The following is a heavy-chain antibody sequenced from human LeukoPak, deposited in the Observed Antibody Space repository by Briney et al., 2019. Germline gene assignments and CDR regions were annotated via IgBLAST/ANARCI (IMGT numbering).Heavy chain of an antibody. Sequence: SETLSLTCAVYGGSFSGYYWSWIRQPPGKGLEWIGEINHSGSTNYNPSLKSRVTISVDTSKNQFSLKLSSVTAADTAVYYCARLDIVVVPAAIPGNNWFDPWGQGTLVTVSS. CDR2: INHSGST. V-gene: IGHV4-34*01. D-gene: IGHD2-2*02. CDR1: GGSFSGYY. J-gene: IGHJ5*02. CDR3: ARLDIVVVPAAIPGNNWFDP.